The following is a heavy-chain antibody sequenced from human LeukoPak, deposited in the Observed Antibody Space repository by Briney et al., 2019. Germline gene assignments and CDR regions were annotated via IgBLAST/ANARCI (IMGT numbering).Heavy chain of an antibody. CDR2: ISGSGGAT. D-gene: IGHD3-10*01. CDR1: GFTFSSYA. J-gene: IGHJ6*02. Sequence: GGSLRLSCAASGFTFSSYAMSWVRQAPGKGLEWVSAISGSGGATYYADSVKGRLTISRDNSKNTLYLQMNSLRAEDTAEYYCAAKKSYAVSVYGMDVWGQGTTVTVSS. V-gene: IGHV3-23*01. CDR3: AAKKSYAVSVYGMDV.